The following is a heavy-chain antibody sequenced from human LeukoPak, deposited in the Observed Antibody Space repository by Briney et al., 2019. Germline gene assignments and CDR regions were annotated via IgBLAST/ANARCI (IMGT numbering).Heavy chain of an antibody. D-gene: IGHD3-10*01. CDR2: INPSGGST. J-gene: IGHJ3*02. Sequence: SVKVSCKASGYTFTSYYMHCVRQAPGQGLEWMGIINPSGGSTSYAQKFQGRVTMTRDTSTNTVYMEVKSLRSEDTAVYYCARESPSSSAFDIWGQGTMVTVSS. CDR1: GYTFTSYY. CDR3: ARESPSSSAFDI. V-gene: IGHV1-46*01.